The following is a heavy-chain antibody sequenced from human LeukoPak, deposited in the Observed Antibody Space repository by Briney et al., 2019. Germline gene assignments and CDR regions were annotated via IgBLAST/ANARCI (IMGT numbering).Heavy chain of an antibody. CDR2: ISYDGSNK. V-gene: IGHV3-30-3*01. J-gene: IGHJ4*02. Sequence: GRSLRLSCAASGFTFSSYAMHWVRQAPGKGLEWVAVISYDGSNKYYADSVKGRFTISRDNSKNTLYLQMNSLRAEDTAVYYCASGEAIVVVVAATEDYWGQGTLVTASS. CDR3: ASGEAIVVVVAATEDY. CDR1: GFTFSSYA. D-gene: IGHD2-15*01.